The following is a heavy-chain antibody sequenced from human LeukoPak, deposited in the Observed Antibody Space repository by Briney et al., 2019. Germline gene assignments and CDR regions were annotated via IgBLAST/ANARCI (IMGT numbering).Heavy chain of an antibody. Sequence: PGGSLRLSCAASGFTFSDYYMSWIRQAPGKGLEWVSYISSSGSTIYYADSVKGRFTISRDNAKNSLYLQMNSLRAEDTAVYYCARDVKPYYYDSSGSVDAFDIWGQGTMVTASS. J-gene: IGHJ3*02. CDR1: GFTFSDYY. CDR2: ISSSGSTI. CDR3: ARDVKPYYYDSSGSVDAFDI. D-gene: IGHD3-22*01. V-gene: IGHV3-11*01.